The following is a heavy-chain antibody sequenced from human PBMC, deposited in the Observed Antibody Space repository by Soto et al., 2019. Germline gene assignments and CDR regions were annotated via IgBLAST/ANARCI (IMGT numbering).Heavy chain of an antibody. J-gene: IGHJ6*02. D-gene: IGHD1-26*01. V-gene: IGHV1-69*01. CDR3: ASLNNWSSGDGRIDV. CDR1: GGTFNTYT. CDR2: IMPLYAKP. Sequence: HVQLVQSGAEVKKPGSSVKVSCKASGGTFNTYTISWVRQVPGQVLEWMGGIMPLYAKPTYAQPFLGRLTIAADEHTSTVYMELSSLRSEDTALYYCASLNNWSSGDGRIDVWGRGTAVSVSS.